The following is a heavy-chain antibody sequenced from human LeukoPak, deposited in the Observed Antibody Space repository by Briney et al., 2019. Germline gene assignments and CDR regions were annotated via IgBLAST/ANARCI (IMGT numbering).Heavy chain of an antibody. Sequence: ASVKVSCKASGYTFTSYGISWVRQAPGQGLEWMGWISAYNGNTNYAQKLQGRVTMTTDTSTSTAYMELSRLRSDDTAVYYCASIVAAAGNTRITRGYWGQGTLVTVSS. J-gene: IGHJ4*02. V-gene: IGHV1-18*01. CDR1: GYTFTSYG. CDR2: ISAYNGNT. D-gene: IGHD6-13*01. CDR3: ASIVAAAGNTRITRGY.